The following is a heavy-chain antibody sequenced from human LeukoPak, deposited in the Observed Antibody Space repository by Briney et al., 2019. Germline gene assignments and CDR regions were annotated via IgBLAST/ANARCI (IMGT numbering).Heavy chain of an antibody. D-gene: IGHD3-10*01. CDR2: RHYDGSDV. CDR1: GVTFSNYG. V-gene: IGHV3-30*02. Sequence: GGSLRLSCAASGVTFSNYGFHWVRQAPGKGLEWVAFRHYDGSDVYYSDSVKGRFTISRDNSKNTLSLQMNSLRFEDTAVYYCAKDHVLGQDGYPSGSSKYYFDSWGQGTLVTVSS. J-gene: IGHJ4*02. CDR3: AKDHVLGQDGYPSGSSKYYFDS.